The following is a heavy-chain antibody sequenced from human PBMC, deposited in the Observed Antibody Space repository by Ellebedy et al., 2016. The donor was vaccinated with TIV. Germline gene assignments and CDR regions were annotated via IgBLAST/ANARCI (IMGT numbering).Heavy chain of an antibody. CDR1: GFTFSDYC. CDR2: ISSSSSYT. CDR3: ARDSRTYYYDSSGYYDY. J-gene: IGHJ4*02. V-gene: IGHV3-11*06. Sequence: GESLKISCAASGFTFSDYCMSWIRQAPGKGLEWVSYISSSSSYTNYADSVKGRFTISRDNAKNSLYLQMNSLRAEDTAVYYCARDSRTYYYDSSGYYDYWGQGTLVTVSS. D-gene: IGHD3-22*01.